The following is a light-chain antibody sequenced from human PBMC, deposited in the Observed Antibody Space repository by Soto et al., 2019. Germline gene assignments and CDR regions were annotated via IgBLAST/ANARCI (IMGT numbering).Light chain of an antibody. CDR1: PSVSSN. CDR3: QQYNNWPPELT. CDR2: GAS. V-gene: IGKV3-15*01. J-gene: IGKJ4*01. Sequence: EIVMTQSPATLSVSPGERATLSCRASPSVSSNLAWYQQKPGQAPRLLIYGASTRATGIPARFSGSGSGTEFTLTISSLQSEDFAVYYCQQYNNWPPELTFGGGTKVEIK.